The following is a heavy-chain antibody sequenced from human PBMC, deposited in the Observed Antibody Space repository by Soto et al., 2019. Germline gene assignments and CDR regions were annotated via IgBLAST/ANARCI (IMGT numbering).Heavy chain of an antibody. CDR1: GGFVSSGSYY. J-gene: IGHJ3*02. CDR3: ARVERGTATTVVYAFDI. V-gene: IGHV4-34*01. D-gene: IGHD1-1*01. Sequence: QVQLQQWGAGLLKPSETLSLTCAVYGGFVSSGSYYWSWIRQPPGKGLEWIGEMSHSGGTHFNPSLKSRVTISVDTSKNQVSLKMSSVTAAATDLYYCARVERGTATTVVYAFDIWGPGTMVTVSS. CDR2: MSHSGGT.